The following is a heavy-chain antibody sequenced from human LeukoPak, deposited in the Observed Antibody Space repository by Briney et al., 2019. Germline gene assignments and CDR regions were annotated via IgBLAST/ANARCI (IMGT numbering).Heavy chain of an antibody. V-gene: IGHV1-46*01. Sequence: ASVKVSCKASGYTFTSYYMHWVRQAPGQGLEWMGIINPSGGSTSYAQKFQGRVTMAEDTSTDTAYMELSSLRSEDTAVYYCATDRAVAGTSAFDYWGQGTLVTVSS. D-gene: IGHD6-19*01. CDR2: INPSGGST. CDR3: ATDRAVAGTSAFDY. CDR1: GYTFTSYY. J-gene: IGHJ4*02.